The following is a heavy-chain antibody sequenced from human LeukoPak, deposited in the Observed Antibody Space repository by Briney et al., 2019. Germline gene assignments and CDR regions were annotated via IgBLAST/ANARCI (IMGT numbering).Heavy chain of an antibody. CDR3: AKDLYDSSGYYDDAFDI. D-gene: IGHD3-22*01. J-gene: IGHJ3*02. V-gene: IGHV3-23*01. CDR2: ISGSGGST. Sequence: GGSLRLSCAASGFTFSSYAMSWVGQAPGKGLEWVSAISGSGGSTYYADSVKGRFTISRDNSKNTLYLQMNSLRAEDTAVYYCAKDLYDSSGYYDDAFDIWGQGTMVTVSS. CDR1: GFTFSSYA.